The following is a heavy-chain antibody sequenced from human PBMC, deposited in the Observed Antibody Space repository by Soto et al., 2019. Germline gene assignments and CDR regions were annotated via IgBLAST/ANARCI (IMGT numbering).Heavy chain of an antibody. D-gene: IGHD3-9*01. V-gene: IGHV4-59*08. J-gene: IGHJ4*02. CDR2: IYYSGST. Sequence: CIRKPPGKGLEWIGYIYYSGSTNYNPSLKSRVTISVDTSKNQLSLKLSSVTAADTAVYYCARRYGYYFDNWAQGTLVSV. CDR3: ARRYGYYFDN.